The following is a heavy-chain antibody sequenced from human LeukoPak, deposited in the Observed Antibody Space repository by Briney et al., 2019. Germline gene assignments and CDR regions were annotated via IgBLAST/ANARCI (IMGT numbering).Heavy chain of an antibody. D-gene: IGHD4-17*01. CDR1: GYTFTVYY. CDR2: INPNSGGT. V-gene: IGHV1-2*02. Sequence: ASVKVSFKSSGYTFTVYYMHWVRQAPGQGLEWMGWINPNSGGTNYAQKFQGRVTMTRDTSISTAYMELSRLRSADTAVYYCASVGRYGDFFDYWGQGTLVTVSS. J-gene: IGHJ4*02. CDR3: ASVGRYGDFFDY.